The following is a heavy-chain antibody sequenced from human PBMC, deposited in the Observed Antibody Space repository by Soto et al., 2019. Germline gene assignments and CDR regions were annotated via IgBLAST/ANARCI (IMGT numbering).Heavy chain of an antibody. CDR2: IYYSGST. CDR1: GGSISSGGYY. Sequence: PSETLSLTCTVSGGSISSGGYYWSWIRQHPGKGLEWIGYIYYSGSTYYNPSLKSRVTISVDTSKNQFSLKLSSVTAADTAVYYCARTSVYYDFWSGYLENSFDYWGQGTLVTVSS. V-gene: IGHV4-31*03. J-gene: IGHJ4*02. CDR3: ARTSVYYDFWSGYLENSFDY. D-gene: IGHD3-3*01.